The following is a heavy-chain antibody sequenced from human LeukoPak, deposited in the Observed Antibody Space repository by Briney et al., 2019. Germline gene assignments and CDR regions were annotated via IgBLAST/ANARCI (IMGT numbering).Heavy chain of an antibody. CDR3: ARRASGIAVAAYFDY. V-gene: IGHV5-51*01. CDR1: GHRFSNYW. D-gene: IGHD6-19*01. CDR2: IYPGDSET. Sequence: GESLKISCKGSGHRFSNYWIGWVRQMPGKGLEWMGIIYPGDSETRDSPSFQGQVTISADKSINTAYLQWSSLKASDTAMYYCARRASGIAVAAYFDYWGQGTLVTVSS. J-gene: IGHJ4*02.